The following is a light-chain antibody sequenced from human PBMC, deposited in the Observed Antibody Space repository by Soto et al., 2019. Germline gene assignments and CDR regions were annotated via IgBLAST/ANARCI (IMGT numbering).Light chain of an antibody. CDR2: DGS. J-gene: IGLJ1*01. Sequence: SYELTQPPSVSVAPGQTARLTCGGTNIGVRSVHWYHQRPGQAPVLVVYDGSVRPSGIPGRFSGSNSGNTATLTIKWVEAGDEGDYYCQVRDSRSDQEIFGGGTKVTVL. V-gene: IGLV3-21*02. CDR3: QVRDSRSDQEI. CDR1: NIGVRS.